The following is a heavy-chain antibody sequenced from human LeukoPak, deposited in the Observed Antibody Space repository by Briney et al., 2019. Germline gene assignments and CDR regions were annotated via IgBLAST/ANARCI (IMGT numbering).Heavy chain of an antibody. CDR1: GGSISSYY. J-gene: IGHJ5*02. D-gene: IGHD2-15*01. CDR2: IYYSGST. CDR3: ARGSIPDCSGGSCYVKGHWFDP. Sequence: PSETLSLTCTVSGGSISSYYWSWIRQPPGKGLEWIGYIYYSGSTNYNPSLKSRVTISVDTSKNQFSLKLSSVTAADTAVYYCARGSIPDCSGGSCYVKGHWFDPWGQGTLVTVSS. V-gene: IGHV4-59*12.